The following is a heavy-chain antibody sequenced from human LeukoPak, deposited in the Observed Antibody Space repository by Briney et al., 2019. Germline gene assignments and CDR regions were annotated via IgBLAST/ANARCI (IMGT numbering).Heavy chain of an antibody. J-gene: IGHJ3*02. CDR1: GFTSSDYY. CDR3: ARVRIRSPFVI. Sequence: GGSLRLSCAASGFTSSDYYMSWIRQAPGQGLEWVSYISSSSSYTNYADSVKGRFTISRDNAKNSLYLQMNSLRAEDTAVYYCARVRIRSPFVIWGQGTMVTVSS. CDR2: ISSSSSYT. V-gene: IGHV3-11*05. D-gene: IGHD2/OR15-2a*01.